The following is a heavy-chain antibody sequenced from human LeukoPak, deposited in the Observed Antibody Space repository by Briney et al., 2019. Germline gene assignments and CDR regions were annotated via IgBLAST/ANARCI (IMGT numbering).Heavy chain of an antibody. CDR2: ISSSSSYI. V-gene: IGHV3-21*01. J-gene: IGHJ4*02. CDR1: GFTFSSYS. Sequence: GGSLRLSCAASGFTFSSYSMNWVRQAPGKGLEWVSSISSSSSYIYYADSVKGRFSISRDNAKNSLYLQMNSLRAEDTAVYYCVRDKPGAFDYWGQGTLVTVSS. D-gene: IGHD1-14*01. CDR3: VRDKPGAFDY.